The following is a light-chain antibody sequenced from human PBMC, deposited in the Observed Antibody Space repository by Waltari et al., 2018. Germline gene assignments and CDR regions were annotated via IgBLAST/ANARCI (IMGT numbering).Light chain of an antibody. Sequence: QSVLTQSPSASGTPGQRVTISCSGRSSNIGANYLYWYQQFPGTAPRLLIYRSYQRPSGFPDRVSGSKSGTSASLAISGLLSEDEADYYCATWDDSLNAWVFGGGTRLTAL. J-gene: IGLJ3*02. CDR2: RSY. V-gene: IGLV1-47*01. CDR3: ATWDDSLNAWV. CDR1: SSNIGANY.